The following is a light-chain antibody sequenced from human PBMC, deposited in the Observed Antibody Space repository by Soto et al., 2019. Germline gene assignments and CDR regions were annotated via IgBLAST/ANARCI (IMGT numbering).Light chain of an antibody. CDR1: SSDVGAYDY. CDR3: SSYVGYNNLV. Sequence: QSVLTQPPSASGSPGQSVTISCTGSSSDVGAYDYVSWYQQHPGKAPKLMVYAVTKRPSGVPDRFSGSKSGNTASLTVSGLQADDEAHYYCSSYVGYNNLVFGGGTKLTVL. V-gene: IGLV2-8*01. J-gene: IGLJ2*01. CDR2: AVT.